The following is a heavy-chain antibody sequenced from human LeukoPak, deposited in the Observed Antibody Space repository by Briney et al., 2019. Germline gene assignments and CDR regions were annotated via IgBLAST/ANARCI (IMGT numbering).Heavy chain of an antibody. CDR1: GYSIRDGYC. CDR2: VYHGGHT. D-gene: IGHD1-26*01. CDR3: ARSYSGSFLF. Sequence: SDTLSLTCSVSGYSIRDGYCGGWIRHPPGKGLEFIGCVYHGGHTSYNPSLKRRVHISLHTCKNHLSLSLSSVAAVDTAVYYCARSYSGSFLFWGQGSLVTVSS. V-gene: IGHV4-38-2*01. J-gene: IGHJ4*02.